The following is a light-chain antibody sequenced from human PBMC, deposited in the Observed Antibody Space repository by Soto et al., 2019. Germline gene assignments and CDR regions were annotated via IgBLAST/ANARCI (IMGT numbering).Light chain of an antibody. CDR3: SSYTTRSTLV. Sequence: QSVLTQPPSASGTPGQSVTISCSGSRSNMGRNTVTWYQQLPGTAPKLLIYSNHQRPSGVPDRFSGSKSATSASLAISGLQSEDEADYYCSSYTTRSTLVFGGGTKLTVL. J-gene: IGLJ2*01. CDR2: SNH. CDR1: RSNMGRNT. V-gene: IGLV1-44*01.